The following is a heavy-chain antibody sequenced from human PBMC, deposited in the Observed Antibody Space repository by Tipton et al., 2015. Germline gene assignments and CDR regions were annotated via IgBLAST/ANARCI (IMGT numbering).Heavy chain of an antibody. CDR3: AREEDAFDI. J-gene: IGHJ3*02. CDR2: INPSVGTT. Sequence: QSGPEVKKPGSSVKVSCKSSGGTFTNYVFTWVRQAPGQGLEWMGIINPSVGTTRYAHKFQGRVTMTRDTSTSTVYMELSSLRSQDTAVYYCAREEDAFDIWGQGTMVTVSS. V-gene: IGHV1-46*01. CDR1: GGTFTNYV.